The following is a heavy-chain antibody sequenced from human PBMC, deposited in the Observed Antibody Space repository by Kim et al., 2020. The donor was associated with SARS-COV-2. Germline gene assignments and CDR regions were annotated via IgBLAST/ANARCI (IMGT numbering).Heavy chain of an antibody. Sequence: SETLSLTCTVSGGSISSGSFFWNWIRQSAGRGLEWIGRVYPSGSTNYNSSLTSRVTISIDTSKNEFSLKLTSVTAADTAVYYCARVYYDSGLLRGGMDVWGQGTTVTVSS. V-gene: IGHV4-61*02. D-gene: IGHD3-10*01. CDR3: ARVYYDSGLLRGGMDV. CDR2: VYPSGST. CDR1: GGSISSGSFF. J-gene: IGHJ6*02.